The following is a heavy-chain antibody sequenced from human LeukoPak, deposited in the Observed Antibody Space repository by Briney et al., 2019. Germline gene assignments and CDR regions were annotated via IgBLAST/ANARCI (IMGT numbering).Heavy chain of an antibody. D-gene: IGHD5-12*01. V-gene: IGHV3-7*01. CDR2: LHPDGSER. CDR1: GFSFTGYW. J-gene: IGHJ4*02. Sequence: GGSLRLSCVASGFSFTGYWMTWVRQAPGKGVEWVARLHPDGSERNYVGSVGGRFTVFGDNAKSSLFLQMHSLRVEDTAVYYCARGGYSFDYLGQGTLVTVPS. CDR3: ARGGYSFDY.